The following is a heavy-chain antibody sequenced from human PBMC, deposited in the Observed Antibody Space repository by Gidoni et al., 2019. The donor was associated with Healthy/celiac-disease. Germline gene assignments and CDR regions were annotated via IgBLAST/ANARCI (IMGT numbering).Heavy chain of an antibody. CDR3: ARDDLMYSSSWTNWFDP. D-gene: IGHD6-13*01. Sequence: QLQLPESGPGLVKPSATLSLTCTVSGGSISSSSYYWGWIRQPPGKGLEWIGSIYYSGSTYYNPSLKSRVTISVDTSKNQFSLKLSSVTAADTAVYYCARDDLMYSSSWTNWFDPWGQGTLVTVSS. V-gene: IGHV4-39*07. CDR1: GGSISSSSYY. J-gene: IGHJ5*02. CDR2: IYYSGST.